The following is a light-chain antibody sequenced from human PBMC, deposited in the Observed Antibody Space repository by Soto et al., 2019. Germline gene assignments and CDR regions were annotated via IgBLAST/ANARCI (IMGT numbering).Light chain of an antibody. CDR3: GTWDSSLNPGWM. V-gene: IGLV1-51*02. CDR2: ENN. J-gene: IGLJ3*02. CDR1: GSNIGNNY. Sequence: QSVLTQPPSVSAAPGQTVTISCSGSGSNIGNNYVSWYQQVPGTAPRLLIYENNKRPSGIPDRFSGSKSDTSATLGITRLQTGDEADYYCGTWDSSLNPGWMFSGGTKVTVL.